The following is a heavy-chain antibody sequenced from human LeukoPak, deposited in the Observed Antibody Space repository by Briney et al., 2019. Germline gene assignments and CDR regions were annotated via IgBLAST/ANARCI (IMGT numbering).Heavy chain of an antibody. Sequence: GGSLRLSCAASGFTFSSYSMNWVRQAPGKGLEWVANIKQDGSEQYYVDSVKGRFTISRDNAKNSLSLQMNSLRAEDTAVYYCARGPSGYHNTGGQGTLVTVSS. CDR1: GFTFSSYS. J-gene: IGHJ4*02. V-gene: IGHV3-7*01. CDR3: ARGPSGYHNT. D-gene: IGHD5-12*01. CDR2: IKQDGSEQ.